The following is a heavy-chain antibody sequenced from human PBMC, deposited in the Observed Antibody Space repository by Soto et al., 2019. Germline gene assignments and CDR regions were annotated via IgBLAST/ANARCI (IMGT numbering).Heavy chain of an antibody. J-gene: IGHJ4*02. CDR1: GFTFSDYY. Sequence: GGPLRPSCAAAGFTFSDYYMDWVRQLPGKGLEWVGRTRNKANSYTTEYAPSVKGRFTISRHDSEDSMYLQMNSLKTEDTAVYYCARDTGGSYDFWGQGALVTVSS. V-gene: IGHV3-72*01. D-gene: IGHD1-26*01. CDR2: TRNKANSYTT. CDR3: ARDTGGSYDF.